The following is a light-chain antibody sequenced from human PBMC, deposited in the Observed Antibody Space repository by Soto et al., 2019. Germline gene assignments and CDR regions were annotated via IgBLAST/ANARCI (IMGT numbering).Light chain of an antibody. CDR2: SAS. Sequence: IQMTQSPFSLSASIGDIVTITCRASQTILKNLNWYQHKPGKAPKLLISSASSLQRGVPSRFSGVGSGTEFTLTISSLQPEDSATYYCLQDINYPWTFGQGTKVDIK. CDR3: LQDINYPWT. J-gene: IGKJ1*01. CDR1: QTILKN. V-gene: IGKV1-6*02.